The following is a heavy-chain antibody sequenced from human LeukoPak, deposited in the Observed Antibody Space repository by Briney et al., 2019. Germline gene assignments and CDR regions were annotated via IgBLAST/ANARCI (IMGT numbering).Heavy chain of an antibody. D-gene: IGHD2-2*01. CDR1: GFTFSSYG. CDR2: ISGSGGST. V-gene: IGHV3-23*01. CDR3: AKDSLYCSSTSCYRRYFDY. J-gene: IGHJ4*02. Sequence: PGGSLRLSCAASGFTFSSYGMSWVRQAPGKGLEWVSAISGSGGSTYYADSVKGRFAISRDNSKNTLYLQMNSLRAEDTAVYYCAKDSLYCSSTSCYRRYFDYWGQGTLVTVSS.